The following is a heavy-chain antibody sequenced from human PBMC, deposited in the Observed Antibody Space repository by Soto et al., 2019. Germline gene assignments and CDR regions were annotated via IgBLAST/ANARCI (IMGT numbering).Heavy chain of an antibody. Sequence: SETLSLTCTVSGGSISSSGYYWGWIRQPPGKGLEWIGSIYYSGSTYYNPSLKSRVTISVDRSKNQFSLKLSSVTAADTAVYYCARDQIRGVMDVWGQGTTVTVSS. CDR3: ARDQIRGVMDV. CDR2: IYYSGST. CDR1: GGSISSSGYY. D-gene: IGHD3-10*01. J-gene: IGHJ6*02. V-gene: IGHV4-39*07.